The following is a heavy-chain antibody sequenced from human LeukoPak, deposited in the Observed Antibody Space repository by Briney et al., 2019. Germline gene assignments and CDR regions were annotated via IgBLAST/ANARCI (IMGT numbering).Heavy chain of an antibody. CDR2: ISSSSSTI. J-gene: IGHJ4*02. CDR1: GFTFSSYS. CDR3: VRDRGGRDDY. D-gene: IGHD3-10*01. V-gene: IGHV3-48*01. Sequence: GGSLRLSCAASGFTFSSYSMNWVRQAPGKGLEWVSYISSSSSTIYYADSVKGRFTISRDNAKNSLYLQMNSLRAEDTAVYYCVRDRGGRDDYWGQGTLVTVSS.